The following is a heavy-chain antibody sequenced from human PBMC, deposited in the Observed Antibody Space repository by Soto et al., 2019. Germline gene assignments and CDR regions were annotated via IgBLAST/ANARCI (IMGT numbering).Heavy chain of an antibody. CDR3: ARALDSYSSGWLQAGSFYFFGMDV. J-gene: IGHJ6*02. D-gene: IGHD6-19*01. V-gene: IGHV3-33*01. CDR2: IWFDGSVE. CDR1: GFSFKNYG. Sequence: SGGSLRLSCAASGFSFKNYGIHWVRQAPGKGLEWVAVIWFDGSVEYYADSVQGRFTISRDNAKNTVYLLMNTLRAEDTAIYYCARALDSYSSGWLQAGSFYFFGMDVWGPGATVTVSS.